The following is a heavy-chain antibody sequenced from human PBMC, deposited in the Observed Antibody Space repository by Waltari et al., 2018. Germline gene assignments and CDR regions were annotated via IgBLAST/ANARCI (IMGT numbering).Heavy chain of an antibody. J-gene: IGHJ4*02. Sequence: LTCGVYGGSFSDYYWTWIRQTPGRGLGWVGEINHSGSSSYNPSLKSRVTMSVDTPKNQVSLKLSSVTAADTAVYYCARVHRYVEVAAYAFDFWGQGTLVTVSS. CDR3: ARVHRYVEVAAYAFDF. CDR2: INHSGSS. D-gene: IGHD2-15*01. CDR1: GGSFSDYY. V-gene: IGHV4-34*01.